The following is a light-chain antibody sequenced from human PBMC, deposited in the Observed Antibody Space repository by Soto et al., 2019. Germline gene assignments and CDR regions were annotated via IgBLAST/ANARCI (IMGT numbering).Light chain of an antibody. J-gene: IGLJ2*01. Sequence: QSALTQPPSASGSPGQSVTISCTGTSSDVGGYNYVSWYQQHPGKVPKLIIYEVNKRPSGVPDRFSGSKSGNTASLTVSGLQAEDEDDYYCSSNAGSNNLVFGGGTKLTVL. CDR2: EVN. CDR1: SSDVGGYNY. CDR3: SSNAGSNNLV. V-gene: IGLV2-8*01.